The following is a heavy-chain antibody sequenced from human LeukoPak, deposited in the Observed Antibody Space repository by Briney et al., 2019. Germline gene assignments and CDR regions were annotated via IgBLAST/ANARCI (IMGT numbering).Heavy chain of an antibody. CDR1: GFTSISSW. J-gene: IGHJ4*02. CDR2: VNSDGSST. V-gene: IGHV3-74*01. Sequence: GGPLRLSCAPPGFTSISSWMPWVRQAPGRGLVWVSRVNSDGSSTSYADSVKGRFTISRDNAKNTLYLQMNSLRAEDTAVYYCARISTVTIDYWGQGTLVTVSS. CDR3: ARISTVTIDY. D-gene: IGHD4-17*01.